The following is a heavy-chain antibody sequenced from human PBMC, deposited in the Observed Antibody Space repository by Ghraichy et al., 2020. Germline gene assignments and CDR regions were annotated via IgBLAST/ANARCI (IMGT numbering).Heavy chain of an antibody. D-gene: IGHD3-22*01. Sequence: ASVKVSCKASGYTFTGYYIHWVRQAPGQGLEWMGWINPNSGGTNYAQKFQGRVTMTRDTSISTACMELSRLRSDDTAVYYCARGALSGYYPYYYYGMDVWGQGNTVTVSS. CDR1: GYTFTGYY. J-gene: IGHJ6*02. CDR3: ARGALSGYYPYYYYGMDV. CDR2: INPNSGGT. V-gene: IGHV1-2*02.